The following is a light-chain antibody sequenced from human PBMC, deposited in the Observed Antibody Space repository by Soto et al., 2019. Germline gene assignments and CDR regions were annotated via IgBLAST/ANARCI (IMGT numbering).Light chain of an antibody. CDR2: DVS. CDR3: CSYAGSYTLGV. CDR1: SSDVGGYSY. J-gene: IGLJ1*01. Sequence: QSVLTQPRSVSGSPGQSVTISCTGTSSDVGGYSYVSWYQQHPGKAPKLMIYDVSKRPSGVPDRFSGSKSGNTASLTISGLQAEDEADYYCCSYAGSYTLGVFGTGTKVTVL. V-gene: IGLV2-11*01.